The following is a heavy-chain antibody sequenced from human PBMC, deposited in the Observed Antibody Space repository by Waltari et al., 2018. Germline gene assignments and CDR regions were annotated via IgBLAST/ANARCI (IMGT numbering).Heavy chain of an antibody. Sequence: QVQLQESGPGLVKPSETLSLTCTVSGYSISSGYYWGWIRQPPGKGLEWIGSIYHSGSTYYNPSLKSRVTISVDTSKNQFSLKLSSVTAADTAVYYCGSGSYRAWVDYWGQGTLVTVSS. CDR2: IYHSGST. CDR1: GYSISSGYY. J-gene: IGHJ4*02. CDR3: GSGSYRAWVDY. V-gene: IGHV4-38-2*02. D-gene: IGHD1-26*01.